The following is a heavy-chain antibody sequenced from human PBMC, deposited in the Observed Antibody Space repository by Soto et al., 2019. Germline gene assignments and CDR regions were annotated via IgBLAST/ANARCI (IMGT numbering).Heavy chain of an antibody. CDR3: ARDIFGEWYYYYYGMDV. Sequence: GWSLRLSCAASVFTFSSYDMNWFRQAPGKGLEWVSYISSSGSTIYYADSVKGRFTISRDNAKNSLYLQMNSLRAEDTAVYYCARDIFGEWYYYYYGMDVWGQGTTVTVSS. CDR1: VFTFSSYD. V-gene: IGHV3-48*03. D-gene: IGHD3-10*02. CDR2: ISSSGSTI. J-gene: IGHJ6*02.